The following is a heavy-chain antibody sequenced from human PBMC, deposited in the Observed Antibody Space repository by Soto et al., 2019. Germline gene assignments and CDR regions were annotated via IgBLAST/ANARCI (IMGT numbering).Heavy chain of an antibody. CDR3: ARDNWNGAYYGLDV. CDR2: MSGSGSSI. Sequence: EAQLLESGGGLVQPGESLTLSCVASRFAFNIDAMTWVRQAPGKGLEWVSSMSGSGSSIYYADSVKGRFTITRDKSKKTLYLQMNSLRAEDTAVYWCARDNWNGAYYGLDVWGQGTTVTVS. V-gene: IGHV3-23*01. D-gene: IGHD1-20*01. J-gene: IGHJ6*02. CDR1: RFAFNIDA.